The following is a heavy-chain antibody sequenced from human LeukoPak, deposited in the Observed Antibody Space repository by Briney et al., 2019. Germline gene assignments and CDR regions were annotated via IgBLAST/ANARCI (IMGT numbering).Heavy chain of an antibody. CDR1: GGSISSSNYY. J-gene: IGHJ4*02. V-gene: IGHV4-39*01. D-gene: IGHD4-17*01. CDR3: ARDFGDYRVDY. Sequence: SQTLSLTCTVSGGSISSSNYYWGWIRQPPGKGLEWIGTIHYSGNTYYNPSLKSRVAISVDTSKNQFSLRLSSVTAADTAVYYCARDFGDYRVDYWGQGALVTVSS. CDR2: IHYSGNT.